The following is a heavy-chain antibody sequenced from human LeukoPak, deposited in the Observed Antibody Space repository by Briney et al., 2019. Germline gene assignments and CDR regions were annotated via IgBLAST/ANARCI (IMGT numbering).Heavy chain of an antibody. J-gene: IGHJ4*02. CDR3: ARREIAAADPKGHFDY. CDR2: INHSGST. V-gene: IGHV4-34*01. D-gene: IGHD6-13*01. Sequence: SETLSLTCAVYGGSFSGYYWSRIRQPPGKGLEWIGEINHSGSTNYNPSLKSRVTISVDTSKNQFSLKLSSVTAADTAVYYCARREIAAADPKGHFDYWGQGTLVTVSS. CDR1: GGSFSGYY.